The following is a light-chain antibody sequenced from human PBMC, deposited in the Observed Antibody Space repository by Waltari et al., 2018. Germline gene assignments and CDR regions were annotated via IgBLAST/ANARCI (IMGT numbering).Light chain of an antibody. V-gene: IGKV1-13*02. J-gene: IGKJ4*01. Sequence: QLTQSPSSLSASVGDRVTITCRASQGIFTALAWYQQRPGKPPKLLIYGASTLESGVPSRFSGSGSGTDFTLTISNLQPEDFATYYCQQFHTYPLTFGGGTTVDI. CDR3: QQFHTYPLT. CDR1: QGIFTA. CDR2: GAS.